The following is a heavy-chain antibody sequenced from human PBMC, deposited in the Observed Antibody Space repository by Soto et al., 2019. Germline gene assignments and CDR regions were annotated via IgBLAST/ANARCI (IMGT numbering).Heavy chain of an antibody. CDR1: GFTFSSYS. CDR3: AREYYYDSSGYLSLDY. V-gene: IGHV3-21*01. J-gene: IGHJ4*02. Sequence: XASLLLSCAASGFTFSSYSMNWVRQAPGKGLEWVSPISSSSSYIYYADSVKGRFTISRDNAKNSLYLQMNSLRAEDTAVYYCAREYYYDSSGYLSLDYWGQGTLVTVSS. CDR2: ISSSSSYI. D-gene: IGHD3-22*01.